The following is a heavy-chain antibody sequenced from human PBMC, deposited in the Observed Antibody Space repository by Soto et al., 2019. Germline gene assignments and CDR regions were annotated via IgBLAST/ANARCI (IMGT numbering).Heavy chain of an antibody. V-gene: IGHV1-69*12. CDR2: IMPIFRTP. D-gene: IGHD1-1*01. CDR1: GGTFRNSA. J-gene: IGHJ6*02. Sequence: QVQLEQSGAEVKKPGSSVKVSCKASGGTFRNSAISWVRQAPGQGFEWMGGIMPIFRTPDYSQKFQGRVTSPADESTSTAYMELSGLRSDDTAVYYCARDNDRPQLGGNYYYILDVWGQGTTVTVSS. CDR3: ARDNDRPQLGGNYYYILDV.